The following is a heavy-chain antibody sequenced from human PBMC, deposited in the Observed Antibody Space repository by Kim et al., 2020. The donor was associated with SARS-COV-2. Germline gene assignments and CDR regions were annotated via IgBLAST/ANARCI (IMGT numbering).Heavy chain of an antibody. J-gene: IGHJ6*02. D-gene: IGHD3-10*01. V-gene: IGHV4-34*01. CDR3: ARWGLPYYYGSGSYTKRYYYGMDV. Sequence: SETLSLTCAVYGGSFSGYYWSWIRQPPGKGLEWIGEINHSGSTNYNPSLKSRVTISVDTSKNQFSLKLSSVTAADTAVYYCARWGLPYYYGSGSYTKRYYYGMDVWGQGTTVTVSS. CDR2: INHSGST. CDR1: GGSFSGYY.